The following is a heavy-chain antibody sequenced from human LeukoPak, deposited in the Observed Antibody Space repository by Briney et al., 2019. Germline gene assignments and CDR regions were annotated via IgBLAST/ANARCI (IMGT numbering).Heavy chain of an antibody. Sequence: GESLKISCKISGYKLTNNWIGWVRQVPGKGLEWMGLIYPGYSDAKYSPSFQGQVTISADKSISTAYLHWSSLKASDTAIYYCARLPYCGGDCYPNWFDPWGQGTLVTVSS. D-gene: IGHD2-21*02. V-gene: IGHV5-51*01. CDR2: IYPGYSDA. J-gene: IGHJ5*02. CDR3: ARLPYCGGDCYPNWFDP. CDR1: GYKLTNNW.